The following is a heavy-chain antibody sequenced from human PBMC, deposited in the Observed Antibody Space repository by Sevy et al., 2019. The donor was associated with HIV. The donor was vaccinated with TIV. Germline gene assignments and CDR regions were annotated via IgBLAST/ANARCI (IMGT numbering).Heavy chain of an antibody. D-gene: IGHD5-12*01. CDR1: GGSFSGYS. J-gene: IGHJ4*02. Sequence: ETLSLTCAVSGGSFSGYSWDWIRQPPGKGLEWVSAIYSGGNTYYADSVKGRFTISRDNSKNTVYLQMSSLRAEDTAVYYCARETLSGYNLWGQGTLVTVSS. V-gene: IGHV3-53*01. CDR2: IYSGGNT. CDR3: ARETLSGYNL.